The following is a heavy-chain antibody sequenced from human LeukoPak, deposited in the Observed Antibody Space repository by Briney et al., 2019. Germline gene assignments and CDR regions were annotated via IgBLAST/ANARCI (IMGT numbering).Heavy chain of an antibody. CDR2: MNPNSGNT. D-gene: IGHD3-9*01. V-gene: IGHV1-8*01. CDR3: AKDSGELRYFDWGGDPFDY. CDR1: GYTFTSYD. Sequence: VASVKVSCKASGYTFTSYDINWVRQATGQGLEWMGWMNPNSGNTGYAQKFQGRVTMTRNTSISTAYMELSSLRSEDTAVYYCAKDSGELRYFDWGGDPFDYWGQGTLVTVSS. J-gene: IGHJ4*02.